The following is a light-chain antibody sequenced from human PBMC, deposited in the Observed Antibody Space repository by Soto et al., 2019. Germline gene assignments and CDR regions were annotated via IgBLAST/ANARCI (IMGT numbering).Light chain of an antibody. J-gene: IGLJ2*01. CDR1: SSNIGKNY. V-gene: IGLV1-51*01. CDR2: DNS. Sequence: QSVLTQPPSVSAAPGQRVTISCSGSSSNIGKNYVSWYQQPPATAPKLLIYDNSKRPSGIPDRFSGSKSGTSATLGITGLQTGDEADYYCGTWDSSLSAVIFGGGTKVTVL. CDR3: GTWDSSLSAVI.